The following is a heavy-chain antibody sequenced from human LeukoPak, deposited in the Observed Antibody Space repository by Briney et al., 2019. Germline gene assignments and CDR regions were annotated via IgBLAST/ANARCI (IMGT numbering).Heavy chain of an antibody. CDR1: GFTFSSYG. V-gene: IGHV3-30*02. CDR2: IRYDGSNK. Sequence: GGSLRLSCAASGFTFSSYGMHWVRQAPGKGLEGVAFIRYDGSNKYYADSVKGRFTISRDNSKNTLYLQMNSLRAEDTAVYYCAKDLGYSYGGDYWGQGTLVTVSS. CDR3: AKDLGYSYGGDY. J-gene: IGHJ4*02. D-gene: IGHD5-18*01.